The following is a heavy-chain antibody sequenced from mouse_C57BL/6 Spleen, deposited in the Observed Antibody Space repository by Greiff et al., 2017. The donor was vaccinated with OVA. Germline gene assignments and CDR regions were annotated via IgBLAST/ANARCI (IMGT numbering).Heavy chain of an antibody. V-gene: IGHV1-53*01. D-gene: IGHD2-3*01. J-gene: IGHJ4*01. CDR3: ARRGDGYYVYYAMDY. CDR2: INPSNGGT. CDR1: GYTFTSYW. Sequence: QVQLQQPGTELVKPGASVKLSCKASGYTFTSYWMHWVKQRPGQGLEWIGNINPSNGGTNYNEKFKSQATLTVDKSSSTAYMQLSSLTSEDAAVYYCARRGDGYYVYYAMDYWGQGTSVTVSS.